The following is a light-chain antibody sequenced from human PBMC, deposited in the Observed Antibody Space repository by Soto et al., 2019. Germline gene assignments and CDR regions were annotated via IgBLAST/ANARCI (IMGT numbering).Light chain of an antibody. J-gene: IGKJ2*01. V-gene: IGKV3-20*01. CDR1: QTVDSTY. CDR2: RAS. Sequence: VLPQSPGTLSLSPGERATLSCRASQTVDSTYLAWYQQKPGQAPRLLIYRASSRAAGVPVRFSGSGSGTDFTLSISKLDPEDFAVYYCQQYDTSPPQYTFGQGTKLEIK. CDR3: QQYDTSPPQYT.